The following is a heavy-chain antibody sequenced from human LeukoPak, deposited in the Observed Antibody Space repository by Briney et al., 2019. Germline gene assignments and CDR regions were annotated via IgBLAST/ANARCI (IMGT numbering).Heavy chain of an antibody. V-gene: IGHV1-46*01. CDR3: ARSSGCIDY. CDR2: INPSGGST. Sequence: ASVKVSCKASGYTFTGYYMHWVRQAPGQGLEWIGIINPSGGSTTYAQKFQGRVTMTRDTSTSTVYMELSSLRSEDTAVYYCARSSGCIDYWGQGALVTVSS. D-gene: IGHD6-19*01. CDR1: GYTFTGYY. J-gene: IGHJ4*02.